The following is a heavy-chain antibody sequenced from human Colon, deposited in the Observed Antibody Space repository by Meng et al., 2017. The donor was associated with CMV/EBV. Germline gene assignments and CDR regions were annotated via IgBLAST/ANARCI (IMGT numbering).Heavy chain of an antibody. V-gene: IGHV3-66*02. CDR2: ISSGGST. CDR3: ARDGYYGA. D-gene: IGHD3-10*01. J-gene: IGHJ5*02. CDR1: GFTFRTFA. Sequence: GESLKISCAASGFTFRTFAMSWVRQAPGKGLEYVSVISSGGSTYYADSVQGRFTISRDNSKNTLYLQMNSLRAEDTAVYYCARDGYYGAWGQGTLVTVSS.